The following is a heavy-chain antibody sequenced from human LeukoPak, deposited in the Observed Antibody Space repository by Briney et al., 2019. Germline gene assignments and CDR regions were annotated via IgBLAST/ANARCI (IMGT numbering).Heavy chain of an antibody. V-gene: IGHV1-18*01. D-gene: IGHD2-2*01. Sequence: ASVKVSCKASGYTFSNYGLSWVRQAPGQGLEWMGWISAYNGDTTFAQNVQDRLTLTTDTSTSTGYMELRSLRSDDTAIYFCARVHQLGDYNYLDPWGQGTLVTVSS. CDR3: ARVHQLGDYNYLDP. CDR1: GYTFSNYG. J-gene: IGHJ5*02. CDR2: ISAYNGDT.